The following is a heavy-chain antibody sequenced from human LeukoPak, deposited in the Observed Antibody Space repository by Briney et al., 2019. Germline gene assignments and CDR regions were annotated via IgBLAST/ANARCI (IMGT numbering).Heavy chain of an antibody. D-gene: IGHD3-10*01. V-gene: IGHV4-4*07. CDR2: IYTTGST. Sequence: SETLSLTCTVSGGSISSYYWSWIRQPAGKGLEWIGRIYTTGSTNYNPSLKSRVTISVDTSKNQFSLNLSSVTAADTAVYYCARDSNPGRAFDFWGQGTMVTVPS. CDR1: GGSISSYY. J-gene: IGHJ3*01. CDR3: ARDSNPGRAFDF.